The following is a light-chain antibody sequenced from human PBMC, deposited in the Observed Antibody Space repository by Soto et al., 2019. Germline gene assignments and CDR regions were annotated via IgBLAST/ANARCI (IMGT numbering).Light chain of an antibody. Sequence: QSALTQPPSASGSPGQSVTISCTGTSSDVGGYNYVSWYQQHPGKAPKLIIYEVYKRPSGVPDRFSGSKSGNTAALTVSGLQDEDEADYYCSSYVGTNRYVFGPGTKLTVL. CDR2: EVY. V-gene: IGLV2-8*01. CDR1: SSDVGGYNY. CDR3: SSYVGTNRYV. J-gene: IGLJ1*01.